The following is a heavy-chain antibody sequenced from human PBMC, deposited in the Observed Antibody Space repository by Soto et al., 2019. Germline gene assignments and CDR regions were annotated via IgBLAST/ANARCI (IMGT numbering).Heavy chain of an antibody. CDR3: AASIFYYGMDV. CDR2: IYPGDSDT. V-gene: IGHV5-51*01. CDR1: GYTSTNYW. J-gene: IGHJ6*02. Sequence: GESLKISCKGFGYTSTNYWIGWVRQMPGKGPEWMGSIYPGDSDTKYNPSFQGQVTIAADKSITTTYLQWSSLKASDTAIYYCAASIFYYGMDVWGPATSGTVFS.